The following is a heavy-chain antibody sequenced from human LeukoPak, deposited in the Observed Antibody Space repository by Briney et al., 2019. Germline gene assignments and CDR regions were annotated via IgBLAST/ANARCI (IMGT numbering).Heavy chain of an antibody. D-gene: IGHD3-10*01. V-gene: IGHV3-30-3*01. CDR1: GFTFSIYA. CDR2: ISYDGSNK. CDR3: ASIPYGSGSYDLDY. Sequence: GGTLRLSCAASGFTFSIYAMHWVRQAPGKGREWVAVISYDGSNKYYADSVKGRFTISRDNSKNTLYLQMNSLRAEDTAVYYCASIPYGSGSYDLDYWGQGTLVTVSS. J-gene: IGHJ4*02.